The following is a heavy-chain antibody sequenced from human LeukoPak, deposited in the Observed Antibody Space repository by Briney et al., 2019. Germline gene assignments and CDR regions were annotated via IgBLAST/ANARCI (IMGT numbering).Heavy chain of an antibody. J-gene: IGHJ4*02. CDR2: ISYDGSTG. CDR1: GFTFSSFG. Sequence: PGGSLRLSCAASGFTFSSFGIHWVRHAPGKGLEWVALISYDGSTGYYADSARGRFTVSRDNSKTTVYLQMNRLRPEDTAVYHCAKDQSRAVTGTWDFRGQGTLVTVSS. V-gene: IGHV3-30*18. D-gene: IGHD6-19*01. CDR3: AKDQSRAVTGTWDF.